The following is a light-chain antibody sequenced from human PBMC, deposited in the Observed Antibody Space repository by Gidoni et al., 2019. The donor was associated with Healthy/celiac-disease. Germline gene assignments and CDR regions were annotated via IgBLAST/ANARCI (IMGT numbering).Light chain of an antibody. CDR3: QSYDSSLSGYYV. V-gene: IGLV1-40*01. Sequence: QSVLTQPPSVSGAPGQRVPISCTGSSSNIGAGYDVHGYQQLPGTAPKLLIYGNSNRPSGVPDRFSGSKSGTSASLAITGLQAEDEADYYCQSYDSSLSGYYVFGTGTKVTVL. CDR1: SSNIGAGYD. CDR2: GNS. J-gene: IGLJ1*01.